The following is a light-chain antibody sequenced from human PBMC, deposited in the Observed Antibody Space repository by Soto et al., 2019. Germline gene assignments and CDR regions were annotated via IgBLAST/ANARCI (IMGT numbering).Light chain of an antibody. CDR3: QQYNNFPPT. CDR2: ETS. J-gene: IGKJ4*01. CDR1: QSVANW. V-gene: IGKV1D-16*01. Sequence: DVQMTQAPSSLSASVGDRVSITGRASQSVANWLAWYQQKPGKAPKSLIYETSTLQSGVPSRFSGSGSGTYFTLTINSLQPEDFATYYCQQYNNFPPTFGGGTKVEIK.